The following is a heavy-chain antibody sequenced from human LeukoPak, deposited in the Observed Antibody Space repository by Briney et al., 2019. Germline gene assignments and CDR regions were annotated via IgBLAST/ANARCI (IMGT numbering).Heavy chain of an antibody. CDR3: ARRGDGYNPDY. D-gene: IGHD5-24*01. CDR1: GGSISCGSYY. CDR2: IYTSGSS. V-gene: IGHV4-61*02. J-gene: IGHJ4*02. Sequence: PSETLSITCTVSGGSISCGSYYWSWIRQPAWKGLEWIGRIYTSGSSNYNPSLKSRVTISVDTSKNQVSLKLSSVTAADTAVYYCARRGDGYNPDYWGQGTLVTVSS.